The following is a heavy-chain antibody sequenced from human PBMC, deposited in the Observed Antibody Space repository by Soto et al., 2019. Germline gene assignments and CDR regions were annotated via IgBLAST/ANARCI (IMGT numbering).Heavy chain of an antibody. V-gene: IGHV4-38-2*01. CDR3: AGYTDGWTNDY. Sequence: NPSETLSLTCAVSGYSISSGYYWAWIRQPPGEGLEWIGCMSHSGRTYNNPSLKSRVTISRDTSKNQFSLLLTSVTAADTAVYFCAGYTDGWTNDYWGQGTLVTVSS. D-gene: IGHD6-19*01. CDR2: MSHSGRT. J-gene: IGHJ4*02. CDR1: GYSISSGYY.